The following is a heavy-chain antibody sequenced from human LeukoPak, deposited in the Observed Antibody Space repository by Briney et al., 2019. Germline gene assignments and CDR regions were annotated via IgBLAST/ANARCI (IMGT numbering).Heavy chain of an antibody. V-gene: IGHV4-59*01. D-gene: IGHD3-10*01. CDR2: IYYSGST. Sequence: PSETLSLTCTVSGGSISSYYWSWIRQPPGEGLEWIGYIYYSGSTNYNPSLNGRVTISVDTSKNQFSLKLSSVTAADTAVYYCARQRNYYGSGRPYGMDVWGQGTTVTVSS. J-gene: IGHJ6*02. CDR3: ARQRNYYGSGRPYGMDV. CDR1: GGSISSYY.